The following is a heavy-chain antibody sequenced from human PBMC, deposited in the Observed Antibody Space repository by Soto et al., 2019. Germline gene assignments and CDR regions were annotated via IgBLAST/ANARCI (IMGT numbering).Heavy chain of an antibody. CDR1: GFTFSSYA. CDR2: ISYDGSNK. Sequence: SGGSLRLSCAASGFTFSSYAMHWVRQAPGKGLEWVAVISYDGSNKYYADSVKGRFTISRDNSKNTLYLQMNSLRAEDTAVYYCARDEFPDIVVVPAARGYYYYGMDVWGQGTTVTVSS. D-gene: IGHD2-2*01. J-gene: IGHJ6*02. V-gene: IGHV3-30-3*01. CDR3: ARDEFPDIVVVPAARGYYYYGMDV.